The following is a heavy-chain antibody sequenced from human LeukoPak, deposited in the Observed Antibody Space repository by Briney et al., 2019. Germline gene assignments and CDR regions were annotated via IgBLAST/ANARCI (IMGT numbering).Heavy chain of an antibody. CDR2: INPNSGGT. CDR1: GYTFTGYY. J-gene: IGHJ6*03. D-gene: IGHD2-15*01. V-gene: IGHV1-2*02. Sequence: ASVKVSCKASGYTFTGYYMHWVRQAPGQGLEWMGWINPNSGGTNYAQKFQGRVTMTRDTSISTAYMELSTLRSDDTAVYYCARGLRYCSGGRCYFSPPYYYYMDVWGKGTTVTISS. CDR3: ARGLRYCSGGRCYFSPPYYYYMDV.